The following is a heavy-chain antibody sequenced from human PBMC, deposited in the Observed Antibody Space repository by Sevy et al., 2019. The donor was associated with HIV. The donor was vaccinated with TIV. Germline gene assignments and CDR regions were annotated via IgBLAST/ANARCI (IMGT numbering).Heavy chain of an antibody. CDR1: GFTFRNYG. CDR3: AARLTDYYDSSKDYYYGMDV. J-gene: IGHJ6*02. CDR2: IKSKTDGGTT. V-gene: IGHV3-15*01. Sequence: GGSLRLSCIASGFTFRNYGIHWVRQAPGKGLEWVGRIKSKTDGGTTDYAGPVKGRFTISRDDSKNTLYLQMNSLKTEDTAVYYCAARLTDYYDSSKDYYYGMDVWGQGTTVTVSS. D-gene: IGHD3-22*01.